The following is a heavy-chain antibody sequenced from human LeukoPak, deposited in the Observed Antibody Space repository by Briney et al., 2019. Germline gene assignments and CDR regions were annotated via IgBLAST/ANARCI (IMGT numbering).Heavy chain of an antibody. CDR1: GFTFSSYS. D-gene: IGHD3-22*01. Sequence: GGSLRFSCAASGFTFSSYSMNWVRQAPGKGLEWVSSISSSSSYIYYADSVKGRFTISRDNAKNSLYLQMNSLRAEDTAVYYCARVRYYYDSSGYFYYYGMDVWGQGTTVTVSS. CDR3: ARVRYYYDSSGYFYYYGMDV. J-gene: IGHJ6*02. CDR2: ISSSSSYI. V-gene: IGHV3-21*01.